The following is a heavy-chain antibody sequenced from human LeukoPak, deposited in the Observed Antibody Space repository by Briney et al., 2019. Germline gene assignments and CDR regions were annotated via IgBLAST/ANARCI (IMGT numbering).Heavy chain of an antibody. CDR2: MSYDGTNT. V-gene: IGHV3-30*18. Sequence: SGGSLRLSCVASGFSFNNYGMHWVRQAPGKGLEWVAVMSYDGTNTFHTDSVKGRFTISRDNSKNTLFLQMNSLRGDDTATYYCAKASPTYTGSYLAGYFDLWGRGTLVIVSS. CDR3: AKASPTYTGSYLAGYFDL. J-gene: IGHJ2*01. CDR1: GFSFNNYG. D-gene: IGHD1-26*01.